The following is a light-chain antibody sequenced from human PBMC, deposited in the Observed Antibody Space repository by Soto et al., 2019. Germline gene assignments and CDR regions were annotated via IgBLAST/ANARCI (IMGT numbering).Light chain of an antibody. CDR2: DAS. CDR3: QQRQYWPPIT. CDR1: LSVSSY. Sequence: EIVLTRSPGTLSLSPGERATLSCRTSLSVSSYLAWYQQKPGQAPRLLIYDASNRATGIPARFTGSGSGTDFNLTISTLEPEDFAVYYCQQRQYWPPITFGQGTRLEIK. J-gene: IGKJ5*01. V-gene: IGKV3-11*01.